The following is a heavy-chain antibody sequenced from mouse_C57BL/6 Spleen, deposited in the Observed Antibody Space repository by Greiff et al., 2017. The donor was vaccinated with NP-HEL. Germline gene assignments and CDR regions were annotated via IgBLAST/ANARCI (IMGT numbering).Heavy chain of an antibody. CDR1: GYTFTSYW. D-gene: IGHD2-4*01. CDR2: IYPSDSET. J-gene: IGHJ1*03. Sequence: VQLQQPGAELVRPGSSVKLSCKASGYTFTSYWMAWVKQRPGQGLEWIGNIYPSDSETHYNQKFKDKATLTVDKSSSTAYMQLSSLTSEDSAVYYCARWNDYEGYFDVWGTGTTLTVSS. V-gene: IGHV1-61*01. CDR3: ARWNDYEGYFDV.